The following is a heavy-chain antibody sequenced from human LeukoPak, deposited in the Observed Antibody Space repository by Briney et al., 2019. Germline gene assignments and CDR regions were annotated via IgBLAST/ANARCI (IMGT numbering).Heavy chain of an antibody. J-gene: IGHJ4*02. D-gene: IGHD3-3*01. CDR2: ISYDGSNK. V-gene: IGHV3-30*04. CDR1: GFTFSSYA. Sequence: GGSLRLSCAASGFTFSSYAMHWVRQAPGKGLEWVAVISYDGSNKYYADSVKGRFTISRDNSKNTLYLQMDSLRAEDTAVYYCARNIAGDYDFWSGYSYYFDYWGQGTLVTVFS. CDR3: ARNIAGDYDFWSGYSYYFDY.